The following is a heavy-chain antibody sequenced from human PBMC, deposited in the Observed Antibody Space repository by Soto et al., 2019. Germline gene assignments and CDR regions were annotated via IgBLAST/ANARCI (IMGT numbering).Heavy chain of an antibody. D-gene: IGHD3-22*01. CDR1: GFTFGDYA. J-gene: IGHJ1*01. CDR2: IRSKAYGGTT. CDR3: TRGDSSGYYYKYFQH. Sequence: PGGSLRLSCTASGFTFGDYAMSWVRQAPGKGLEWVGFIRSKAYGGTTEYAASVKGRFTISRDDSKSIAYLQMNSLKTEDTAVYYCTRGDSSGYYYKYFQHWGQGTLVTVSS. V-gene: IGHV3-49*04.